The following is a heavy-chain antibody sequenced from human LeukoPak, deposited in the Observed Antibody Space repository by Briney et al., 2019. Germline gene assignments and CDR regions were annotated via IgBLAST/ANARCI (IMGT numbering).Heavy chain of an antibody. CDR1: GFTFSSYG. Sequence: PGGSLRLSCAASGFTFSSYGMHWVRQAPGKGLEWVAFIRYDGSNKYYADSVKGRFTTSRDNSKNTLYLQMNSLRAGDTAVYYCARDYYDSSGYYPWGYWGQGTLVTVSS. CDR3: ARDYYDSSGYYPWGY. CDR2: IRYDGSNK. D-gene: IGHD3-22*01. V-gene: IGHV3-30*02. J-gene: IGHJ4*02.